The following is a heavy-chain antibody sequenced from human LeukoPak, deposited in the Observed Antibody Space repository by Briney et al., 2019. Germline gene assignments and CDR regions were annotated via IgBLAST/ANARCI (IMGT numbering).Heavy chain of an antibody. V-gene: IGHV4-59*08. CDR2: IYYAGNT. CDR3: ARHVSVTPWYFDL. J-gene: IGHJ2*01. CDR1: GGSISSYF. Sequence: SSETLSHTCTVSGGSISSYFWSWIRQPPGKALEWIGYIYYAGNTKYSPSLKGRITISVDTSKNQFSLRLSSVTAADTAVYYCARHVSVTPWYFDLWGRGTLVTVSS. D-gene: IGHD4-17*01.